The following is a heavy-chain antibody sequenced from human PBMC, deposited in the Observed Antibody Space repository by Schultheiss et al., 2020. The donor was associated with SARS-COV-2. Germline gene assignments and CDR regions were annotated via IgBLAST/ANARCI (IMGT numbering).Heavy chain of an antibody. J-gene: IGHJ5*02. V-gene: IGHV1-18*01. CDR2: ISAYNGNT. CDR3: AREGYCSGGSCHYNWFDP. D-gene: IGHD2-15*01. CDR1: GYTFTSYD. Sequence: ASVKVSCKASGYTFTSYDINWVRQAPGQGLEWMGWISAYNGNTNYAQKLQGRVTMTRDTSISTAYMELSRLRSDDTAVYYCAREGYCSGGSCHYNWFDPWGQGTLVTVSS.